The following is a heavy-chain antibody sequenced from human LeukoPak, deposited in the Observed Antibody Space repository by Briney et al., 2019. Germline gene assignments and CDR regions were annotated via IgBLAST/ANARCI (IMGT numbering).Heavy chain of an antibody. CDR1: GFTFSSYS. Sequence: AGGSLRLSCAASGFTFSSYSMNWVRQAPGKGLEWVSSISSSSSYIYYADSVKGRFTISRDNAKNSLYLQMNSLRAEDTAVYYCARGGDPIENEYYFDYWGQGTLVTVSS. J-gene: IGHJ4*02. CDR2: ISSSSSYI. CDR3: ARGGDPIENEYYFDY. D-gene: IGHD3-16*01. V-gene: IGHV3-21*01.